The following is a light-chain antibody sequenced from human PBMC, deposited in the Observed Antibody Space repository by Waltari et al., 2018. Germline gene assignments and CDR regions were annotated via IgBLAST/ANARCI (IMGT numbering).Light chain of an antibody. Sequence: QSALTQPASVSGSPGQSITISCTGTRSDVGGSNYVSWYQQHPGKAPKPMIYDVSDRPSGVSNRFSGSKSGNTASLTISGLQAEDEADYYCSSYTSSNTYVFGTGTKVTVL. CDR2: DVS. CDR3: SSYTSSNTYV. V-gene: IGLV2-14*03. J-gene: IGLJ1*01. CDR1: RSDVGGSNY.